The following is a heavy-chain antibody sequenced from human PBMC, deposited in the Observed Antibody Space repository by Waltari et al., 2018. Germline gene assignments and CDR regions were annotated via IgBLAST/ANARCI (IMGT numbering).Heavy chain of an antibody. CDR3: ARGEPYYDILTGYWY. CDR2: INPNSGGT. J-gene: IGHJ4*02. Sequence: QVQLVQSGAEVKKPGASVKVSCKASGYTFTGYYMHWVRQVPGQGLEWMGWINPNSGGTNYAQKFQGRVTMTRDTSISTAYMELSRLRSDDTAVYYCARGEPYYDILTGYWYWGQGTLVTVSS. D-gene: IGHD3-9*01. V-gene: IGHV1-2*02. CDR1: GYTFTGYY.